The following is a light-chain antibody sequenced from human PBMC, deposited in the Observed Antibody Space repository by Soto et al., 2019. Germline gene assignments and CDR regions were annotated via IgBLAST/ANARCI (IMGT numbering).Light chain of an antibody. CDR1: SSNIGSSS. V-gene: IGLV1-44*01. J-gene: IGLJ7*01. CDR3: ASWDDRLNGAV. CDR2: SNN. Sequence: QSVLTQPPSASGTPGQRVTISCSGSSSNIGSSSVNWYQQLPGTAPKLLIYSNNQRPSGVPDRFSGSKSGTSASLAISGLQSDDDADYYCASWDDRLNGAVFGGGTQLTVL.